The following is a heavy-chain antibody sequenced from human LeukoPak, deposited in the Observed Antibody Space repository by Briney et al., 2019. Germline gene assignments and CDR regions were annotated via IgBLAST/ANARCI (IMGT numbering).Heavy chain of an antibody. Sequence: QAGGSLRLSCAASGFTFSSYAMHWVRQAPGKGLEWVAVISYDGSNKYYADSVKGRFTISRDNSKNTLYLQMSSLRAEDAAVYYCARGSYGEYWGQGTLVTVSS. J-gene: IGHJ4*02. CDR2: ISYDGSNK. CDR3: ARGSYGEY. D-gene: IGHD1-26*01. CDR1: GFTFSSYA. V-gene: IGHV3-30-3*01.